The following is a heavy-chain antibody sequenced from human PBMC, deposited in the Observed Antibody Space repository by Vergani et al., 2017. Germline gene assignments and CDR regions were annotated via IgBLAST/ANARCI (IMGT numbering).Heavy chain of an antibody. CDR3: ATGSSSSWYAVGGPSYYFDY. J-gene: IGHJ4*02. CDR1: GFTFSGSA. Sequence: EVQLVESGGGLVPPGGSLKLSCAASGFTFSGSAMHWVRQASGKGLEWVGRIRSKANSYATAYAASVKGRFTISRDNAKNSLYLQMNSLRAEDTAVYYCATGSSSSWYAVGGPSYYFDYWGQGTLVTVSS. D-gene: IGHD6-13*01. V-gene: IGHV3-73*02. CDR2: IRSKANSYAT.